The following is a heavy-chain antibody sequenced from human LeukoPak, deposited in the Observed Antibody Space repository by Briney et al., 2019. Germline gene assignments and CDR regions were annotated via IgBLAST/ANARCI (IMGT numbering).Heavy chain of an antibody. CDR1: GFTFSSYS. V-gene: IGHV3-21*01. CDR2: ISSSSSYI. D-gene: IGHD2-2*01. CDR3: ARATCTSARCYVDYYFDL. Sequence: PGGSLRLSCAASGFTFSSYSMNWVRQAPGKGLEWVSSISSSSSYIYYADSVKGRFTISRDNAKNSLYLQMNSLRAEDTAVYYCARATCTSARCYVDYYFDLWGRGTLVTVSS. J-gene: IGHJ2*01.